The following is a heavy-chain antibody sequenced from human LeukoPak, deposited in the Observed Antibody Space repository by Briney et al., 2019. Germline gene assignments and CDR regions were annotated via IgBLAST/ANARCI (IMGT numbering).Heavy chain of an antibody. D-gene: IGHD1-26*01. CDR3: LKGWELRFDAFDI. CDR1: GFTFSSYV. J-gene: IGHJ3*02. CDR2: ISTTGGTT. V-gene: IGHV3-64D*08. Sequence: GGSLRLSCSASGFTFSSYVMHWVRQAPGKGLEYLSAISTTGGTTYYADSVKGRFTISRDNSKNTLYLQMNVLRAEDTAVYYCLKGWELRFDAFDIRGQGTMVTVSS.